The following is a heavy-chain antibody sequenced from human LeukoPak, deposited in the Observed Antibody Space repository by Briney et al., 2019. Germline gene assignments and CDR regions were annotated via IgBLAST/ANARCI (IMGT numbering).Heavy chain of an antibody. V-gene: IGHV1-69*01. CDR2: IIPIFGTA. CDR1: GGTFSSYA. Sequence: ASVKVSCKASGGTFSSYAISWERQAPGQGLEWMGGIIPIFGTANYAQKFQGRVTITADESTSTAYMELSSLRSEDTAVYYCARDAKEMATVPDYGMDVWGQGTTVTVSS. D-gene: IGHD5-24*01. J-gene: IGHJ6*02. CDR3: ARDAKEMATVPDYGMDV.